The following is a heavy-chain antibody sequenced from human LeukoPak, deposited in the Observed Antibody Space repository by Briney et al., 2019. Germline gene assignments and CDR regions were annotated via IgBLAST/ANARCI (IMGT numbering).Heavy chain of an antibody. J-gene: IGHJ4*02. V-gene: IGHV4-34*01. Sequence: SETLPLTCAVYGGSFSGYYWSWIRQPPGKGLEWIGEINHSGSTNYNPSLKSRVTISVDTSKNQFSLKLSSVTAADTAVYYCARGRSGYYDSSGYYYWGQGTLVTVSS. CDR3: ARGRSGYYDSSGYYY. D-gene: IGHD3-22*01. CDR2: INHSGST. CDR1: GGSFSGYY.